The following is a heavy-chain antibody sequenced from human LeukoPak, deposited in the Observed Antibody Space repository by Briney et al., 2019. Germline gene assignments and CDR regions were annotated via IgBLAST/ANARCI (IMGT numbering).Heavy chain of an antibody. CDR1: GGSFSGYY. V-gene: IGHV4-34*01. CDR2: INHSGST. CDR3: ATTELFYYYYGMDV. J-gene: IGHJ6*02. Sequence: PSETLSLTCAVYGGSFSGYYWSWIRQPPGKGLEWIGEINHSGSTNYNPSLKSRVTISVDKSKNQFSLKLSSVTAADTAVYYCATTELFYYYYGMDVWGQGTTVTVSS. D-gene: IGHD3-10*01.